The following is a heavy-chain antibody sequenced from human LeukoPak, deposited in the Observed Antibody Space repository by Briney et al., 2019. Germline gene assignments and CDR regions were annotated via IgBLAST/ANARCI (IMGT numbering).Heavy chain of an antibody. D-gene: IGHD1-26*01. Sequence: PSETLSLTCTVSGGSISSGSYYWSWIRQPAGKGLEWIGRIYTSGSTNYNPSLKSRVTISVDTSKNQFSLKLSSVTAADTAVYYCARWYNGSLDYWGQGTLVTVSS. CDR2: IYTSGST. V-gene: IGHV4-61*02. CDR3: ARWYNGSLDY. J-gene: IGHJ4*02. CDR1: GGSISSGSYY.